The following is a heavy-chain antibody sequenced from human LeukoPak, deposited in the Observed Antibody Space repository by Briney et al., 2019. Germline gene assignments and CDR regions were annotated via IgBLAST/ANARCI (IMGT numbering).Heavy chain of an antibody. Sequence: GGSLRLSCAASGFTFSSYSVNWVRQAPGKGLEWVSYISSSSSTIYYADSVKGRFTISRDNAKNSLYLQMNSLRAEDTAVYYCARGFVGSSGYSPFQHWGQGTLVTVSS. CDR2: ISSSSSTI. CDR1: GFTFSSYS. J-gene: IGHJ1*01. V-gene: IGHV3-48*04. D-gene: IGHD3-22*01. CDR3: ARGFVGSSGYSPFQH.